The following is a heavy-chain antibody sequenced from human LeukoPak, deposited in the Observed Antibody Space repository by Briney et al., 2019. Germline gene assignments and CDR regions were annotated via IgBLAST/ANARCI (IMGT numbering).Heavy chain of an antibody. Sequence: PSETLSLTCTVSGGSITSGDYYWSWIRQPPGKGLEWIGYIYYSGSIFYKPSLKSRVTIAVDTSKNHFSLKLSSVTAADTAVYYCARRSPTTVTQANWYFDLWGRGTLVTVSS. J-gene: IGHJ2*01. V-gene: IGHV4-30-4*01. CDR2: IYYSGSI. D-gene: IGHD4-17*01. CDR1: GGSITSGDYY. CDR3: ARRSPTTVTQANWYFDL.